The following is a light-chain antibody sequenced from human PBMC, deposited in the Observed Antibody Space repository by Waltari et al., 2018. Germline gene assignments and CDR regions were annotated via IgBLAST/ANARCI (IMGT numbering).Light chain of an antibody. J-gene: IGLJ3*02. V-gene: IGLV4-69*01. CDR2: VHSDGSH. CDR3: QTGGHGTWV. CDR1: SGHISNV. Sequence: QLVLTQSPSASASLGASVKLTCTLRSGHISNVIAWLPQHPRQGPRYLMKVHSDGSHSKGDDIPDRFSGSSSGAERYLTISSLQSEDEADYYCQTGGHGTWVFGGGTKLTVL.